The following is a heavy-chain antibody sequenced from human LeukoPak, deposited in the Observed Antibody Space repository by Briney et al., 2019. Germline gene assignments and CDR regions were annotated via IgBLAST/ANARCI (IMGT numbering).Heavy chain of an antibody. Sequence: SETLSLTCTVSGGSISGYYWSWIRQPPGKGLEWMGYIYYSGGTNYNPYLKSRVTISVDTSKNQFSLKLTSVTAADTAVYYCARGKGVGVNPLDYWGQGTLVTVSS. V-gene: IGHV4-59*01. CDR2: IYYSGGT. J-gene: IGHJ4*02. D-gene: IGHD1-26*01. CDR1: GGSISGYY. CDR3: ARGKGVGVNPLDY.